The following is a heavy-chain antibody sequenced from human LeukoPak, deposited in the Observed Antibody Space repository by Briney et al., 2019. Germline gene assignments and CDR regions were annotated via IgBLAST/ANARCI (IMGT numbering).Heavy chain of an antibody. Sequence: ASVKVSCKASGGTFSSYAISWVRQAPGQGLEWMRRIIPIFGTANYAQKFQGRVTITTDESTSTAYMELSSLRSEDTAVYYCARVLYYDSSGYYYWGRGTLVTVSS. V-gene: IGHV1-69*05. J-gene: IGHJ4*02. CDR2: IIPIFGTA. D-gene: IGHD3-22*01. CDR3: ARVLYYDSSGYYY. CDR1: GGTFSSYA.